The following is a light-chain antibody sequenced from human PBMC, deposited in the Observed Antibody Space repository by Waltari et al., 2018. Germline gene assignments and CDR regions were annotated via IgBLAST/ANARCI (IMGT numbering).Light chain of an antibody. V-gene: IGLV1-44*01. Sequence: QSVLTQPPSASGTPGQRVTISCSGTSSNIGSHTVNWYQQLPGTAPKLLIYSNEERPSGVPDRCSGSKSGTSASLAISGLQSEDEADYYCATWDDSLNGLSLSGLVVFGGGTKLTVL. CDR1: SSNIGSHT. J-gene: IGLJ2*01. CDR3: ATWDDSLNGLSLSGLVV. CDR2: SNE.